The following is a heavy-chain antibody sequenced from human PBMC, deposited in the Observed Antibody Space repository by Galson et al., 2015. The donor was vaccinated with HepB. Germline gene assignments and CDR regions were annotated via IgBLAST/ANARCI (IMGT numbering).Heavy chain of an antibody. D-gene: IGHD3-16*01. Sequence: SLRLSCAASGFTFSNAWMSWVRQAPGKGLEWVGRIKSKTDGGTTDYAAPVKGRFTISRDDSKNTLYLQMNSLKTEDTAVYYCTTDHPYGGPHPCYFDLWGRGTLVTVSS. V-gene: IGHV3-15*01. CDR1: GFTFSNAW. J-gene: IGHJ2*01. CDR2: IKSKTDGGTT. CDR3: TTDHPYGGPHPCYFDL.